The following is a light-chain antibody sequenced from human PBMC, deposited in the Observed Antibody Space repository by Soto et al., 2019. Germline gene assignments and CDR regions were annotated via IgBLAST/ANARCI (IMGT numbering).Light chain of an antibody. Sequence: DIQMYQSPATLSASVRDRVTITCRASQRISSWLAWYQQKPGKAPKLLIYDASSLESGAPSRFSGTGSGTEFTLSIDSLQPDDFATYYCQQYHTSSITIGQGTRLEIK. CDR1: QRISSW. CDR3: QQYHTSSIT. V-gene: IGKV1-5*01. J-gene: IGKJ5*01. CDR2: DAS.